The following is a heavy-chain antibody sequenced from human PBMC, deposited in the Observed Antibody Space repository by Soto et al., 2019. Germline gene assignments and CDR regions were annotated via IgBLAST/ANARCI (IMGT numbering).Heavy chain of an antibody. CDR3: ARDTYDTTGYPRDY. J-gene: IGHJ4*02. V-gene: IGHV1-18*04. D-gene: IGHD3-22*01. CDR2: ISTFHGNT. CDR1: GYTFTSYG. Sequence: QVQLVQSGAEVKKPGASVKVSCKASGYTFTSYGISWVRQAPGQGLEWMGWISTFHGNTNYAQKLQGSVTMTTDTSTNTAYMELRSLTSDDTAIYYCARDTYDTTGYPRDYWVQGTLVTVSS.